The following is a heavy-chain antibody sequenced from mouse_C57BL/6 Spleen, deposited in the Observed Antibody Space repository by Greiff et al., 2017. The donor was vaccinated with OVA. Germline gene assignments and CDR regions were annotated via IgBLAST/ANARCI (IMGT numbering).Heavy chain of an antibody. CDR3: ARHGSSLYFDY. V-gene: IGHV1-50*01. CDR2: IDPSDSYT. J-gene: IGHJ2*01. CDR1: GYTFTSYW. D-gene: IGHD1-1*01. Sequence: VQLQQPGAELVKPGASVKLSCKASGYTFTSYWMQWVKQRPGQGLEWIGEIDPSDSYTNYNQKFKGKATLTVDTSSSTAYMQLSSLTSEDSAVYYCARHGSSLYFDYWGQGTTLTVSS.